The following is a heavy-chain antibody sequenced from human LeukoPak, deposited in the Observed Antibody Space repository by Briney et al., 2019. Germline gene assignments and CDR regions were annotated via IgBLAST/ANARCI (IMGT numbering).Heavy chain of an antibody. D-gene: IGHD3-22*01. CDR3: ARVGHYYDSSGYFAY. CDR2: IYSSGIT. CDR1: GDSISGYY. J-gene: IGHJ4*02. V-gene: IGHV4-59*01. Sequence: PSETLSLTCTVSGDSISGYYWIWIRQPPGKGLEWIGHIYSSGITKYNPSLQSRVTISVDTSKNQFSLKLSSVTAADTAVYYCARVGHYYDSSGYFAYWGQGTLVTVSS.